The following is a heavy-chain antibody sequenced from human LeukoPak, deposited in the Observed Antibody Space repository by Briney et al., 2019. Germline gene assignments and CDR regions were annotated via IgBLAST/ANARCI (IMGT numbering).Heavy chain of an antibody. V-gene: IGHV5-51*01. J-gene: IGHJ4*02. D-gene: IGHD3/OR15-3a*01. CDR1: GYSFISYW. Sequence: GGPWKISWQGFGYSFISYWVAWSAQLPGKGRSWLGIIYPGDSDTTYSPSFQGQVSISADNSISTAYLQWRSLQASDTAMYYCARSLGTLDWLFPSYFDYWGQGTLVTASS. CDR2: IYPGDSDT. CDR3: ARSLGTLDWLFPSYFDY.